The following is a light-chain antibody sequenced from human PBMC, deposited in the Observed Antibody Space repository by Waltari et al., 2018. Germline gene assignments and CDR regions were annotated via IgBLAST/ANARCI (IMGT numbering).Light chain of an antibody. CDR2: GKN. V-gene: IGLV3-19*01. CDR1: SLRRDD. CDR3: NSRDSSGPVV. Sequence: SSELTQDPAVSVALGQTVRITCQGASLRRDDASWYQQKQGQAPVLVIYGKNNRPSWIPDRFSGSSSGNTASLTITGAQAEDEADYYCNSRDSSGPVVFGGGTNLTVL. J-gene: IGLJ2*01.